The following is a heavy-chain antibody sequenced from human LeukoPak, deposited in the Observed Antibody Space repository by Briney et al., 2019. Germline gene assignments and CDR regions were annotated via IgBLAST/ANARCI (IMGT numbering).Heavy chain of an antibody. D-gene: IGHD7-27*01. Sequence: GGSLRLSCSASGFTFSGHFMHWVRQAPGKGLEYVSSISVNGDKTLYAESVKGRFTISRDNSKNTLYLQLSSLRLEDTAIYYCLKDLTGTWSFDHWGQGTLLTVPS. CDR1: GFTFSGHF. CDR3: LKDLTGTWSFDH. CDR2: ISVNGDKT. J-gene: IGHJ4*02. V-gene: IGHV3-64D*06.